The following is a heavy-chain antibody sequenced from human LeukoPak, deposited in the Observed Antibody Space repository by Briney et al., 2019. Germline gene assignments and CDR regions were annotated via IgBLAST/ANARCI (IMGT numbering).Heavy chain of an antibody. CDR3: ARDSAVRGVISSNWFDP. CDR2: INPNSGGT. CDR1: GYTVTGYY. D-gene: IGHD3-10*01. Sequence: ASVKVSCKASGYTVTGYYMHWVRQAPGQGLEWMGWINPNSGGTNHAQKFQGRVTMTRDTSISTAYMELSRLRSDDTAVYYCARDSAVRGVISSNWFDPWGQGTLVTVSS. J-gene: IGHJ5*02. V-gene: IGHV1-2*02.